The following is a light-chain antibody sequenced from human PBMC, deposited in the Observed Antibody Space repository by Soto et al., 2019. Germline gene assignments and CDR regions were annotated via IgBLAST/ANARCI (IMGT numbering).Light chain of an antibody. CDR3: QQCGSSLPWT. V-gene: IGKV3-20*01. J-gene: IGKJ1*01. Sequence: EIVLTQSPGTLSLSPGDRATLSCRASQIISSAYLAWYQQRPGQAPRLLIYASSSRATGIPDRFSGSGSGTDFTLTISRLEPEDFAVYYCQQCGSSLPWTFGQGTNVEMK. CDR2: ASS. CDR1: QIISSAY.